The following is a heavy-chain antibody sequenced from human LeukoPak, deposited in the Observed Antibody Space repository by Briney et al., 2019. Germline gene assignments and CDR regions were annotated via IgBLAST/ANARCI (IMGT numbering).Heavy chain of an antibody. CDR1: GGSISSGSYY. V-gene: IGHV4-61*02. CDR2: IYTSGST. Sequence: SQTLSLTCTVSGGSISSGSYYWSWIRQPAGKGLEWIGRIYTSGSTNYNPSLKSRVTISVDTSKNQFSLKLDSVTAADPAVYYCARDSTSSSSMDVWGKGTTVTVSS. J-gene: IGHJ6*03. D-gene: IGHD6-6*01. CDR3: ARDSTSSSSMDV.